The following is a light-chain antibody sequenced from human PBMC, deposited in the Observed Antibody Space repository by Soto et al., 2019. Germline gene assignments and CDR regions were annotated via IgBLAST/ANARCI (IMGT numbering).Light chain of an antibody. CDR3: SSYAGSHSRFV. J-gene: IGLJ1*01. CDR1: NSDVGGYNF. V-gene: IGLV2-8*01. CDR2: EVT. Sequence: QSVLTQPPTASGSPGQSVTISCTGTNSDVGGYNFVSWYQQHPGTAPKLIIYEVTKRPSGVPDRFSGSKSGSTASLTVSGLQAEDEADYYCSSYAGSHSRFVFGTGTKLTVL.